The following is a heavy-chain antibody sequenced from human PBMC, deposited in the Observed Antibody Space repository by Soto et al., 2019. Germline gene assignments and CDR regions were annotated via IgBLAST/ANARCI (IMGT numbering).Heavy chain of an antibody. Sequence: QVQLVESGGGLVKPGGSLRLSCAASGFTFSDYYMSWIRQAPGKGLEWISYISSSSDYTNYADSVKGRFTISRDNAKNSLDLQMNSLRAEATAVYYCAREDYYDGSGYYSYWGQGTLVSVSS. V-gene: IGHV3-11*05. D-gene: IGHD3-22*01. CDR1: GFTFSDYY. CDR2: ISSSSDYT. J-gene: IGHJ4*02. CDR3: AREDYYDGSGYYSY.